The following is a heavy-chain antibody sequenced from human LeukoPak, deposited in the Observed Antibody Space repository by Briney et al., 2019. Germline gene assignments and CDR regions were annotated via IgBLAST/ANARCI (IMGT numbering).Heavy chain of an antibody. CDR2: INSDGSST. V-gene: IGHV3-74*01. CDR3: ARVSTMVRGVARHYFDY. CDR1: GFTFSSYW. D-gene: IGHD3-10*01. Sequence: GGSLRLSCAASGFTFSSYWMHWVRQAPGKGLVWVSRINSDGSSTSYADSVKGRFTISRDNAKNTLYLQMNSLRAEDTAVYYCARVSTMVRGVARHYFDYWGQGTLVTVSS. J-gene: IGHJ4*02.